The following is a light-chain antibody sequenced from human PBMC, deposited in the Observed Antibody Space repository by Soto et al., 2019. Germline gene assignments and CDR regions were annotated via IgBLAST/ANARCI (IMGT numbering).Light chain of an antibody. J-gene: IGLJ2*01. CDR3: AAWNDSLHGVV. CDR2: LGD. Sequence: QSVLTQPPSASSTPGQTVTISCSGSTSNIGTFYVYWYQHLPGTAPKLLIYLGDQRASGVSDRFSASKSGTSASLAISGLQSEDEADYYCAAWNDSLHGVVFGGGTKVTVL. V-gene: IGLV1-44*01. CDR1: TSNIGTFY.